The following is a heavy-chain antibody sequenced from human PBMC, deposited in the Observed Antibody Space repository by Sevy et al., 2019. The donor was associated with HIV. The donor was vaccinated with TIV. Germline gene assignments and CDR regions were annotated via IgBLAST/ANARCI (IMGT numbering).Heavy chain of an antibody. CDR2: ISGSGGRT. J-gene: IGHJ3*02. CDR3: AKDSSASSGWYQGVDAFDS. V-gene: IGHV3-23*01. CDR1: GFTFSSYA. Sequence: GGSLRLSCAASGFTFSSYAMSWVRQAPGKGLEWVSAISGSGGRTYYADSVKGRFTISRDNSKNTLYLQMNSLRAEDTAVYYCAKDSSASSGWYQGVDAFDSWGQGTMVTVSS. D-gene: IGHD6-19*01.